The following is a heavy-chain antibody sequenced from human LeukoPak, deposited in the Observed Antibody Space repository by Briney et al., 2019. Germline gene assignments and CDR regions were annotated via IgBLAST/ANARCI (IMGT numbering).Heavy chain of an antibody. V-gene: IGHV4-34*01. J-gene: IGHJ4*02. D-gene: IGHD3-22*01. CDR1: GWSFSGYD. CDR2: INHSGST. Sequence: SESLSLTCAVYGWSFSGYDWSWIRQPPGKGLEWIGEINHSGSTNYNPSLKSRVAISVDTSKNQFSLKLSSVTAADTAVYYCAGTRGSSGYIDYWGQGTLVTVSS. CDR3: AGTRGSSGYIDY.